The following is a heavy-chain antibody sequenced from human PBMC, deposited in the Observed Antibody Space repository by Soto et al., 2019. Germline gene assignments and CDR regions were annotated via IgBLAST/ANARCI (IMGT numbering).Heavy chain of an antibody. Sequence: GGSLRLSCEASGFTFTSYAMSWVRQAPGKGLEWVSTISDSGSTYYADSVKGRFTISRDNSKNTFYLQMNSLRAEDTAVYYCAKVWSENGYCTRTSCLYYFDYWGQGTLVTVSS. CDR2: ISDSGST. CDR1: GFTFTSYA. J-gene: IGHJ4*02. V-gene: IGHV3-23*01. D-gene: IGHD2-2*03. CDR3: AKVWSENGYCTRTSCLYYFDY.